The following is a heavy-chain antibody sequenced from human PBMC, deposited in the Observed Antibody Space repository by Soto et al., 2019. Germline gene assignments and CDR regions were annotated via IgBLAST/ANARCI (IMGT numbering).Heavy chain of an antibody. CDR2: INSVSGGT. Sequence: QVQLVQSGAEVKQPGAAVRVSCKASGNTDTIYFIHWLRQAPGQGLEWLGWINSVSGGTNYAHKFLGRVTMTRDRSTTTAFMELRGLRSDDTAVYYCARGGSYYAHWGQGTLVTVS. CDR1: GNTDTIYF. CDR3: ARGGSYYAH. D-gene: IGHD1-26*01. V-gene: IGHV1-2*02. J-gene: IGHJ4*02.